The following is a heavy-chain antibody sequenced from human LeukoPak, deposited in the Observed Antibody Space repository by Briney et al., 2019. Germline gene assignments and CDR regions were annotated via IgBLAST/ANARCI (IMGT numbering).Heavy chain of an antibody. CDR1: GFTFSSYS. Sequence: PGGSLRLSCAASGFTFSSYSMNWVRQAPGKGLEWVSSISSSSSYIYYADSVKGRFTISRDNAKNSLYLQMNSLRAEDTAMYYCARGIYSGYDAPDYWGQGTLVTVSS. V-gene: IGHV3-21*01. D-gene: IGHD5-12*01. CDR3: ARGIYSGYDAPDY. J-gene: IGHJ4*02. CDR2: ISSSSSYI.